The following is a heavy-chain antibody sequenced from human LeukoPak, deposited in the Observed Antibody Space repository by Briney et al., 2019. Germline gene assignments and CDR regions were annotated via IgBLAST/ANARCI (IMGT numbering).Heavy chain of an antibody. CDR2: IYYSGST. J-gene: IGHJ4*02. CDR1: GGSISSYY. D-gene: IGHD2-2*01. CDR3: AISSRELYYFDY. V-gene: IGHV4-59*01. Sequence: SETLSLTCTVSGGSISSYYWSWIRQPPGKGLEWIGYIYYSGSTKYNPSLKSRVTISVDASKTQFSLKLNSVTAADTAVYYCAISSRELYYFDYWGQGTLVTVSS.